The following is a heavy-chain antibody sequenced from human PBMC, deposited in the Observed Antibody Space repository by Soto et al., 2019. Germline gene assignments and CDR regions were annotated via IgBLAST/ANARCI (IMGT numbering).Heavy chain of an antibody. V-gene: IGHV4-31*03. CDR2: RNS. CDR1: GGSITGGGSY. CDR3: ARGIRYSDGSDYVRGAYDI. D-gene: IGHD3-22*01. Sequence: QVQLQESGPGLVKPSQTLSLTCSVSGGSITGGGSYWSWIRQHPGKGLEWIGYRNSYSNPSLRSRVTISIDTSKNQFSLNLSSVTAADTAVYYCARGIRYSDGSDYVRGAYDIWGQGTMVTVSS. J-gene: IGHJ3*02.